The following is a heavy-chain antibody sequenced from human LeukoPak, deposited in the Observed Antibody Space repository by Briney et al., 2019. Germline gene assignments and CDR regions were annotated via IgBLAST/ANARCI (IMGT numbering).Heavy chain of an antibody. CDR3: AREVATPPYYFDY. CDR2: IYHSGST. J-gene: IGHJ4*02. V-gene: IGHV4-30-2*01. Sequence: SQTLSLTCAVSGGSISSGGYSWSWIRQPPGKGLEWIGYIYHSGSTYYNPSLKSRVTISVDRSKNQFPLKLSSVTAADTAVYYCAREVATPPYYFDYWGQGTLVTVSS. D-gene: IGHD5-12*01. CDR1: GGSISSGGYS.